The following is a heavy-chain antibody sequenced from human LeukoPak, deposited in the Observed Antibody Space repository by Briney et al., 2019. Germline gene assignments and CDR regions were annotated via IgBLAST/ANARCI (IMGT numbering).Heavy chain of an antibody. J-gene: IGHJ4*02. V-gene: IGHV4-59*01. CDR2: IYYSGGT. D-gene: IGHD3-16*01. CDR3: AREGQAVMFIAY. CDR1: GGSISSYY. Sequence: SETQSLTCTVSGGSISSYYWSWIRQPPGKGLEWIGYIYYSGGTNYNPSLKSRVTISVDTSKNQFSLKLSSVTAADTAVYYCAREGQAVMFIAYWGKGTLFTVSS.